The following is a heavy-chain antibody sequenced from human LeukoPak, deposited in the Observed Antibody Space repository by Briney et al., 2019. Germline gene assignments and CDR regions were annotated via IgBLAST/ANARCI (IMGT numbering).Heavy chain of an antibody. D-gene: IGHD5-12*01. CDR1: GFTFDDYG. CDR3: ASAVDIVARRHDAFDI. V-gene: IGHV3-20*04. J-gene: IGHJ3*02. Sequence: GGSLRLSCAASGFTFDDYGMSWVRQAPGKGLEWVSGINWNGGSTGYADSVKGRFTISRDNAKNSLYLQMNSLRAEDTAVYYCASAVDIVARRHDAFDIWGQGTMVTVSS. CDR2: INWNGGST.